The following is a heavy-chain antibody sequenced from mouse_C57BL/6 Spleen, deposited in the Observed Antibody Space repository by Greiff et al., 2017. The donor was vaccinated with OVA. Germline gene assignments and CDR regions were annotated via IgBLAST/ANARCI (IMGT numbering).Heavy chain of an antibody. CDR3: ARGRAYDGYLWYFDV. CDR2: ISYDGSN. V-gene: IGHV3-6*01. J-gene: IGHJ1*03. Sequence: EVKLQESGPGLVKPSQSLSLTCSVTGYSITSGYYWNWIRQFPGNKLEWMGYISYDGSNNYNPSLKNRISITRDTSKNQLFLKLNPVTTEDTATYYCARGRAYDGYLWYFDVWGTGTTVTVSS. CDR1: GYSITSGYY. D-gene: IGHD2-3*01.